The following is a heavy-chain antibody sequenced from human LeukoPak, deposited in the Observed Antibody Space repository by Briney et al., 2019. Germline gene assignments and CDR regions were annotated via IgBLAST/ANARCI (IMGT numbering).Heavy chain of an antibody. Sequence: QAGGSLRLSCAASGFTFSSYAMSWVRQAPGEGLEWVSAISGSGGSTYYADSVKGRFTISRDNSKNTLYLQMNSLRAEDTAVYYCAKVDTMIVIEDTYFDYWGQGTLVTVSS. D-gene: IGHD3-22*01. V-gene: IGHV3-23*01. J-gene: IGHJ4*02. CDR2: ISGSGGST. CDR1: GFTFSSYA. CDR3: AKVDTMIVIEDTYFDY.